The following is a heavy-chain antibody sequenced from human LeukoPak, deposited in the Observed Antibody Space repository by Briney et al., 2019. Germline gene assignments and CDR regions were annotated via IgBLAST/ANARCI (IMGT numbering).Heavy chain of an antibody. CDR2: INHSGST. CDR3: ARVVVAATREFDY. V-gene: IGHV4-34*01. J-gene: IGHJ4*02. Sequence: GSLRLSCAASGFTFSNAWMSWVRQAPGKGLEWVGEINHSGSTNYNPSLKSRVTISVDTSKNQFSLKLSSVTAADTAVYYCARVVVAATREFDYWGQGTLVTVSS. D-gene: IGHD2-15*01. CDR1: GFTFSNAW.